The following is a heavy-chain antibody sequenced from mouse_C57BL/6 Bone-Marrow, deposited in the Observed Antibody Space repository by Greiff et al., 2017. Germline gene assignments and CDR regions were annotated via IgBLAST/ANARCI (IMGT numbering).Heavy chain of an antibody. J-gene: IGHJ3*01. Sequence: EVQLVESGGGLVKPGGSLKLSCAASGFTFSSYAMSWVRQTPEKRLEWVATISDGGSYTYYPDNVKGRFTISRDNAKNNLYLQMSHLQSEDTAMCYCAREDDYERTWFAYWGQGTLVTVSA. V-gene: IGHV5-4*01. CDR1: GFTFSSYA. CDR3: AREDDYERTWFAY. CDR2: ISDGGSYT. D-gene: IGHD2-4*01.